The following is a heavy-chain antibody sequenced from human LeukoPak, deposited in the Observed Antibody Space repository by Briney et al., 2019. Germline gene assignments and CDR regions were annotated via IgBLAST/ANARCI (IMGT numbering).Heavy chain of an antibody. D-gene: IGHD3-22*01. V-gene: IGHV4-31*03. CDR1: GGSISSGGYY. J-gene: IGHJ3*02. CDR3: AREVNGYYPHAFDI. Sequence: SETLSLTCTVSGGSISSGGYYWSWIRQHPGKGLEWIGYIYYSGSTYYNPSLKSRVTISVDTSKNQFSLKLSSVTAADTAVYYCAREVNGYYPHAFDIWGQGTMVTVSS. CDR2: IYYSGST.